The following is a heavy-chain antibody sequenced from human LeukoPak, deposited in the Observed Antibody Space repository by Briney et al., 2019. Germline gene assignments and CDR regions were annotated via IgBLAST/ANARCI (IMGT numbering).Heavy chain of an antibody. D-gene: IGHD3-22*01. V-gene: IGHV4-59*01. J-gene: IGHJ3*02. CDR3: VRYSSGYYYAGAFDI. CDR1: GGSISSYY. Sequence: SETLSLTCTVSGGSISSYYWSWIRQPPGKGLEWIGYIYYSGSTNYNPSLKSRVTISVDTSKNQFSLKLSSVTAADTAVYYCVRYSSGYYYAGAFDIWGQGTMVTVSS. CDR2: IYYSGST.